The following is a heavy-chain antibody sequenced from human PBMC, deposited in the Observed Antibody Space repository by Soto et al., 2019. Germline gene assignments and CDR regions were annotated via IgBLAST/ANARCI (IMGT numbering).Heavy chain of an antibody. CDR2: IIPIFGTA. CDR1: GGTFSSHA. J-gene: IGHJ3*02. V-gene: IGHV1-69*13. Sequence: SVKVSCKASGGTFSSHAISWVRQAPGQGLEWMGGIIPIFGTANYAQKFQGRVTITADESTSTAYMELSSLRSEDTAVYYCARGRYSSSPHDAFDIWGQGTMVTVSS. D-gene: IGHD6-6*01. CDR3: ARGRYSSSPHDAFDI.